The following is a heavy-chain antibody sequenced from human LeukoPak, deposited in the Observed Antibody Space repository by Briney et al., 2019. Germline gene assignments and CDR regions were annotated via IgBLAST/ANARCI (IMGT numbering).Heavy chain of an antibody. J-gene: IGHJ4*02. V-gene: IGHV1-18*01. CDR3: ARDDRVGGSYPH. CDR1: GHTFITFG. CDR2: TSSSDGFT. D-gene: IGHD3-16*01. Sequence: ASVKVSCSASGHTFITFGISWVRQAPGQGLEWLGWTSSSDGFTKYAPKFEDRLTISRDTSTSAAYMELRSLRSDDTAVYYCARDDRVGGSYPHWGPGTLVTVSS.